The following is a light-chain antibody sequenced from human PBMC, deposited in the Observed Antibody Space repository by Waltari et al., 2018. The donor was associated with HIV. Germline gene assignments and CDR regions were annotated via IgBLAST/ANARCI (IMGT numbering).Light chain of an antibody. Sequence: SYVLTQPPSVSVAPGQTARLTCGGANIGSTSVNWYQQRPGQAPVLAVYENSDRSSGIPERFSGSNSGNTATLTISRVAAGDEADYYCQVWDSSSDQMVFGGGTKLTVL. J-gene: IGLJ2*01. V-gene: IGLV3-21*02. CDR1: NIGSTS. CDR3: QVWDSSSDQMV. CDR2: ENS.